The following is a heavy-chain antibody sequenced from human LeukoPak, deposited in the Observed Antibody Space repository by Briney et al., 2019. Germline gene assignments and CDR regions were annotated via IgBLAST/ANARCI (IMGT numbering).Heavy chain of an antibody. D-gene: IGHD2-2*01. J-gene: IGHJ4*02. CDR1: GGSISSFY. CDR3: ARNSPPHAYYFDF. Sequence: SETLSLTCTVSGGSISSFYWSWIRQPPGKGLEWIGYIYYSGSTNYNPSLKSRVTISVDTSKNQFSLKLNSVTAADTAIYFCARNSPPHAYYFDFWGQGTLVTVSP. CDR2: IYYSGST. V-gene: IGHV4-59*08.